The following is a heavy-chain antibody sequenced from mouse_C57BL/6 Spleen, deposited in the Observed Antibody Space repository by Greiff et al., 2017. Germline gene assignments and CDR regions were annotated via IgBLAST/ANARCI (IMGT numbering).Heavy chain of an antibody. Sequence: QVQLQQPGAELVKPGASVKMSCKASGYPFTSYWITWVKRRPGQGLEWIGDIYPGSGSPNYNEKFKSKCTLPVDTSSSTAYMQLSSLTSEDSAVYYCARQHYGVGGFAYWGQGTLVTVSA. D-gene: IGHD1-1*01. V-gene: IGHV1-55*01. CDR3: ARQHYGVGGFAY. CDR2: IYPGSGSP. J-gene: IGHJ3*01. CDR1: GYPFTSYW.